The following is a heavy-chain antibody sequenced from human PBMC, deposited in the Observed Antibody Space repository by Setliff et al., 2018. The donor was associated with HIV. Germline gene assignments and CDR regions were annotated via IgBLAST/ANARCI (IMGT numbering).Heavy chain of an antibody. D-gene: IGHD3-22*01. J-gene: IGHJ4*01. Sequence: KSSETLSLTCSVSGASIRGHYWSWIRQSPGKGLEWIGNIYYSGNTNYNPSFKSRVTISVDTSKNQFSLRVNSVTAADTAVYYCARLMHYYDSFWVLWRENYFDSWGRGPLVTVSS. V-gene: IGHV4-59*08. CDR2: IYYSGNT. CDR3: ARLMHYYDSFWVLWRENYFDS. CDR1: GASIRGHY.